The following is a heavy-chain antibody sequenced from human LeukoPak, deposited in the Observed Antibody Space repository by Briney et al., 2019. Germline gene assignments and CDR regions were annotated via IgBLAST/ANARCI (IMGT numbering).Heavy chain of an antibody. V-gene: IGHV1-18*01. J-gene: IGHJ1*01. Sequence: ASVKVSCTASGYTFTNYGISWVRQAPGQGLEWMGWISASNGHTDYAQNLQDRVTMTTDTSTSTVYMELRSLRSDDTAVYYCVASRSGWTAEYFRHWGQGTLVTVSS. D-gene: IGHD6-19*01. CDR3: VASRSGWTAEYFRH. CDR1: GYTFTNYG. CDR2: ISASNGHT.